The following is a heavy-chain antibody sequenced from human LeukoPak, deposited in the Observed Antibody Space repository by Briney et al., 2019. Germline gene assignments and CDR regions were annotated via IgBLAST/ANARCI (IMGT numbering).Heavy chain of an antibody. V-gene: IGHV3-30*18. J-gene: IGHJ4*02. CDR1: RFTFSIYD. CDR2: ISYDGSNK. D-gene: IGHD3-9*01. CDR3: AKDRDILTGYLDY. Sequence: GVSLRLSCSASRFTFSIYDMHWLRQSPGKGLEWVAVISYDGSNKYYIDSVKGRFTISKDNSKNTLYLQMNSLRAEDKDVYYCAKDRDILTGYLDYWGQGTLVTVSS.